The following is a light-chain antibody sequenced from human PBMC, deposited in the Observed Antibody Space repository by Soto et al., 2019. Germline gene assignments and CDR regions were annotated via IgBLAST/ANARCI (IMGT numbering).Light chain of an antibody. CDR1: QLISSW. CDR3: QQASSFPLT. CDR2: GAS. V-gene: IGKV1-12*01. J-gene: IGKJ4*01. Sequence: IQMTQSPSSVSASVGDSVTITCRASQLISSWLAWYQVKPGKAPKLLNYGASNRESGVPSRFSGSESGTLFTLTINSLQPEDFATYYCQQASSFPLTFGGGTEVEV.